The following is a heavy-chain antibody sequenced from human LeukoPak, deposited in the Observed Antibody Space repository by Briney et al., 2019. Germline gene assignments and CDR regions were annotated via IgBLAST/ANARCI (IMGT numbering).Heavy chain of an antibody. CDR3: ARDLVTVTKGFDI. J-gene: IGHJ3*02. CDR2: ISYIGST. V-gene: IGHV4-59*11. CDR1: ADSFSSHY. Sequence: SETLSLTCAVSADSFSSHYWTWIRQPPGKGLEWIGYISYIGSTNYNPSLKSRVTIPIDTSKNQFSLKLSSVTAADTAVYYCARDLVTVTKGFDIWGQGTMVSVSS. D-gene: IGHD4-17*01.